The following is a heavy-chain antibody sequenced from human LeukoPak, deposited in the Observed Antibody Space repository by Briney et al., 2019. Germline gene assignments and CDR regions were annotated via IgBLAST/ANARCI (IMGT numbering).Heavy chain of an antibody. D-gene: IGHD6-19*01. CDR1: GFNFGEFW. V-gene: IGHV3-7*01. CDR3: ASGGGWVFNN. CDR2: IKQDGSEK. J-gene: IGHJ4*02. Sequence: GGSLRLSCAASGFNFGEFWMAWVRQSPGKGLEWVAHIKQDGSEKYYVDSVKGRFTISRDNARNSQYLQMNSLRAEDTAVYYCASGGGWVFNNWGQGTLVTVSS.